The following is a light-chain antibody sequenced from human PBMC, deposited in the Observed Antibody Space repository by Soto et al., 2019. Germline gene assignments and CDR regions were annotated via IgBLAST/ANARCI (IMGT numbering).Light chain of an antibody. CDR2: GAS. J-gene: IGKJ4*01. CDR3: QQYGSSPLT. V-gene: IGKV3-20*01. CDR1: HTVNNNY. Sequence: ELVLTQSRGTLSLSPGERATLSFRSSHTVNNNYLAWYQQIPGQAPRLLMSGASGRATGTPDRFSGSASGTDFTLTISRLEPEDFAVYYCQQYGSSPLTFGGGTKVDIK.